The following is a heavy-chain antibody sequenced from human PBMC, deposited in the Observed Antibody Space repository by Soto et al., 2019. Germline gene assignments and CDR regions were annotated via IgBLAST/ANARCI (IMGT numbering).Heavy chain of an antibody. D-gene: IGHD5-12*01. Sequence: QVQLVQSGAEVKKPGSSVKVSCKASGGTFSSYTISWVRQAPGQGLEWMGRIIPILGIANYAQKFQGRVTITADKSTCTAYMELSSLRSEDTAVYYCAGSATLDYYYGMDVWGQGTTVTVSS. V-gene: IGHV1-69*02. CDR1: GGTFSSYT. CDR2: IIPILGIA. J-gene: IGHJ6*02. CDR3: AGSATLDYYYGMDV.